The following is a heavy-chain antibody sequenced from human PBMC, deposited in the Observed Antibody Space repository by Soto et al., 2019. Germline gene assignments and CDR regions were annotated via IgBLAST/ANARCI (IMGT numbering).Heavy chain of an antibody. CDR1: GGSISSYY. D-gene: IGHD3-9*01. Sequence: ETLSLTCTVSGGSISSYYWSWIRQPPGKGLEWIGYIYYSGSTNYNPSLKSRVTISVDTSKNQFSLKLSSVTAADTAVYYCARGILTGYYNVIDAFDIWGQGTMVTVSS. CDR2: IYYSGST. J-gene: IGHJ3*02. V-gene: IGHV4-59*01. CDR3: ARGILTGYYNVIDAFDI.